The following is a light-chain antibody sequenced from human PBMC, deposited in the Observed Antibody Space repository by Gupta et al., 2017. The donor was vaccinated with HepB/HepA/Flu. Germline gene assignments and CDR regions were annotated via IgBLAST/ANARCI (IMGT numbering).Light chain of an antibody. V-gene: IGKV3-11*01. Sequence: EIVLTQSPATLSLSPGERATLSCRASQSFSSNLAWYQQKPGQAPRLLIYDASNRATGIPARFSGSGSGTDFTLTISSLEPEDFAVYYCQQRRNWPPITFGGGTRVEIK. J-gene: IGKJ4*01. CDR2: DAS. CDR1: QSFSSN. CDR3: QQRRNWPPIT.